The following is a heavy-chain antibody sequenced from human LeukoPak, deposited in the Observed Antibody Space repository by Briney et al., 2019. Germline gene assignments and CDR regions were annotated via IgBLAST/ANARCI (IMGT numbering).Heavy chain of an antibody. D-gene: IGHD2-15*01. Sequence: GASVKVSCKASGYTFTDYYINWVRLGPGQGLEWMGLINSNSGGTTYAQKFQGRVTMTRDTSFNTAYMDLSSLKSDDTAVYYRARVKVEARDNGMDVWGQGTTVTVSS. CDR1: GYTFTDYY. CDR3: ARVKVEARDNGMDV. J-gene: IGHJ6*02. V-gene: IGHV1-2*02. CDR2: INSNSGGT.